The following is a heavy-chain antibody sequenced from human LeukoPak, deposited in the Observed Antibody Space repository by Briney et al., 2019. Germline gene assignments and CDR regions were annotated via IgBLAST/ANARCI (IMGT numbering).Heavy chain of an antibody. Sequence: PGASVKVSCRASGYTFTDYYMHWVRQASGQGLEWMGGIIPIFGTANYAQKFQGRVTMTTDTSTSTAYMELRSLRSDDTAVYYCARDSSSWYGDYWGQGTLVTVSS. V-gene: IGHV1-2*02. D-gene: IGHD6-13*01. CDR2: IIPIFGTA. CDR1: GYTFTDYY. CDR3: ARDSSSWYGDY. J-gene: IGHJ4*02.